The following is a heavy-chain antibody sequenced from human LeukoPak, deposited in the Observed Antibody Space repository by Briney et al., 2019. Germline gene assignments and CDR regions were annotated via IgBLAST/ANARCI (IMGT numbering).Heavy chain of an antibody. CDR1: GFTFSSYA. CDR2: ISSSSSTI. D-gene: IGHD2-15*01. V-gene: IGHV3-48*01. J-gene: IGHJ6*02. CDR3: ASSGVVVAATGYYYGMDV. Sequence: GGSLRLSCAASGFTFSSYAMSWVRQAPGKGLEWVSYISSSSSTIYYADSVKGRFTISRDNAKNSLYLQMNSLRAEDTAVYYCASSGVVVAATGYYYGMDVWGQGTTVTVSS.